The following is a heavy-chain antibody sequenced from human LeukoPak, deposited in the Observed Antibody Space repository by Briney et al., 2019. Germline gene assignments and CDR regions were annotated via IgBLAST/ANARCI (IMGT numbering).Heavy chain of an antibody. V-gene: IGHV4-59*01. Sequence: SETLSLTCTVSGGSISSYYWSWIRQPPGKGLEWIGYIYYSGSTNYNPSLKSRVTISVDTSKNQFSLKLSSVTAADTAVYCCARSYGDYEWYYYYYMDVWGKGTTVTVSS. D-gene: IGHD4-17*01. CDR3: ARSYGDYEWYYYYYMDV. CDR2: IYYSGST. CDR1: GGSISSYY. J-gene: IGHJ6*03.